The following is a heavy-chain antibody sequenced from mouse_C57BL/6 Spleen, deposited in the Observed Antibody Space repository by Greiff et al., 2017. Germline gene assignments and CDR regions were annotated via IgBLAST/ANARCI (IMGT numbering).Heavy chain of an antibody. V-gene: IGHV5-17*01. CDR3: ARSDDDYDEGTGFAY. Sequence: EVMLVESGGGLVKPGGSLKLSCAASGFTFSDYGMHWVRQAPEQGLEWVAYISSGSSTNYYADTVKGRFTISRENAKNTLFLQMTSLRSEDTAMYYCARSDDDYDEGTGFAYWGQGTLVTVSA. D-gene: IGHD2-4*01. CDR2: ISSGSSTN. CDR1: GFTFSDYG. J-gene: IGHJ3*01.